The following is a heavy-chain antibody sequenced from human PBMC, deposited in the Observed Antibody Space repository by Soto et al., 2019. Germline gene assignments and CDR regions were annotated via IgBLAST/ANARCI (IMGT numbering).Heavy chain of an antibody. CDR3: AHSVQDSSSWTGFDY. CDR1: GFSLSTSGVG. Sequence: QITLKESGPTLVKSTQTLTLTCTFSGFSLSTSGVGVGWIRQPPGKALEWLALIYWADDKRYSPSLNNRLTITKDTSKNQVVLTMTNMDPVDTATYYCAHSVQDSSSWTGFDYWGQGTLVTVSS. CDR2: IYWADDK. V-gene: IGHV2-5*02. D-gene: IGHD6-13*01. J-gene: IGHJ4*02.